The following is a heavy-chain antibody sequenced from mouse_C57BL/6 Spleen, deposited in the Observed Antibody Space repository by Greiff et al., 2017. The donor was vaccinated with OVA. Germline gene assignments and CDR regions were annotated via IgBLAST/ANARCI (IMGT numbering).Heavy chain of an antibody. V-gene: IGHV1-54*01. J-gene: IGHJ3*01. D-gene: IGHD2-4*01. CDR2: INPGSGGT. CDR3: AIIYYDYDSAY. CDR1: GYAFTNYL. Sequence: QVQLQQSGAELVRPETSVKVSCKASGYAFTNYLIEWVKQRPGQGLEWIGVINPGSGGTNYNEKFKGKATLTADKSSSTAYMQLSSLTSEDSAVYFCAIIYYDYDSAYWGQGTLVTVSA.